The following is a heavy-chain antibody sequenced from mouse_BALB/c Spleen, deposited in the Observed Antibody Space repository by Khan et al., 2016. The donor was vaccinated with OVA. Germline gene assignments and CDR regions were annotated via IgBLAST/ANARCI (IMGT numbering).Heavy chain of an antibody. V-gene: IGHV3-1*02. J-gene: IGHJ1*01. CDR2: IHYSGST. CDR1: GYSITSGYS. D-gene: IGHD1-1*01. Sequence: DVQLQESGPDLVKPSQSLSLTCTVTGYSITSGYSWHWIRQFPGNKLEWMGYIHYSGSTNYNPSLKSRISITRDTSKNQFFLQLNSVTTEDTATYYGARSGTTVVAYWYFDVWGAGTTVTVSS. CDR3: ARSGTTVVAYWYFDV.